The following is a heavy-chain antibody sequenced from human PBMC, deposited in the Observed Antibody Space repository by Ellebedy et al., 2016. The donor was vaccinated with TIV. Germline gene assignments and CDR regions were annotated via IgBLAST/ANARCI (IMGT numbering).Heavy chain of an antibody. CDR2: ISSSSSYT. CDR1: GFTFSDYY. Sequence: GESLKISCAASGFTFSDYYMSWIRQAPGKGLEWISHISSSSSYTKYADSVKGRFTISRDNAKSSLSLQMNSLRAEDTAVYYCARGDRWGQGTLVTVSS. CDR3: ARGDR. V-gene: IGHV3-11*06. J-gene: IGHJ4*02.